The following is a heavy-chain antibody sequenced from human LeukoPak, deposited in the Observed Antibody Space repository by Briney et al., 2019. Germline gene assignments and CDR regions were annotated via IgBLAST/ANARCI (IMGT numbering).Heavy chain of an antibody. CDR3: ARGPIGCSSSWRYFDY. J-gene: IGHJ4*02. V-gene: IGHV1-18*01. D-gene: IGHD6-13*01. CDR2: ISVYNGNT. Sequence: ASVKVSCKASGYTFASYGISWVRQAPGQGLEWMGWISVYNGNTNSAQKLQGRVTMTTDTSTSTAYMELRSLRSDDTAVYYCARGPIGCSSSWRYFDYWGQGTLVTVSS. CDR1: GYTFASYG.